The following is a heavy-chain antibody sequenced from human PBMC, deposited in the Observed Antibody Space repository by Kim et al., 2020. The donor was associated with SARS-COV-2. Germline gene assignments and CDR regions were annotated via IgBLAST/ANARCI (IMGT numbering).Heavy chain of an antibody. J-gene: IGHJ6*02. V-gene: IGHV1-24*01. CDR2: FDPEDGET. D-gene: IGHD2-8*01. CDR1: GYTLTELS. CDR3: ATELRRNGPHKPYYYYGMDV. Sequence: ASVKVSCKVSGYTLTELSMHWVRQAPGKGLEWMGGFDPEDGETIYAQKFQGRVTMTEDTSTDTAYMELSSLRSKDTAVYYCATELRRNGPHKPYYYYGMDVWGQGTTVTVSS.